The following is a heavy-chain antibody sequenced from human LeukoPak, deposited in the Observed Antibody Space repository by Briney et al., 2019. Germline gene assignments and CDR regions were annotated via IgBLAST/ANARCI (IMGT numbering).Heavy chain of an antibody. CDR2: ISANGGST. V-gene: IGHV3-23*01. J-gene: IGHJ4*02. CDR3: AKGPSDRAIDY. CDR1: GFTISTYA. Sequence: GGSLRLSCAASGFTISTYAMTWVRQAPGKGLEWVSSISANGGSTFCADSVKGRFAISRDPSKNTLYLQTDSLRVDDTAVYYCAKGPSDRAIDYWGQGTLVTVSS. D-gene: IGHD1-26*01.